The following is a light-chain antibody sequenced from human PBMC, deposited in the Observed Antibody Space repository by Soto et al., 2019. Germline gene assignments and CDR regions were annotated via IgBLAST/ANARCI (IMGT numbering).Light chain of an antibody. CDR1: QSLRSS. CDR2: GAS. J-gene: IGKJ1*01. CDR3: QQYNIWPQT. Sequence: VMTQSPATLSVSPGERATLSFSASQSLRSSLAWYQQKPGQAPRLLIYGASTRATGIPARFSGSGSGTEFTLTISSLQSEDFAVYFCQQYNIWPQTFGQGTKVDIK. V-gene: IGKV3-15*01.